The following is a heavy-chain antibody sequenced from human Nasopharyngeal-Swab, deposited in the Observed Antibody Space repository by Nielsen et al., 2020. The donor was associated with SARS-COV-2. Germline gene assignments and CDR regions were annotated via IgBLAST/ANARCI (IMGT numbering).Heavy chain of an antibody. CDR2: IKRGSGDT. CDR3: AREIFSGYCSGTRCYGVIYYGMDV. D-gene: IGHD2-15*01. V-gene: IGHV1-2*02. Sequence: ASVKVSCQASGYTFTDYYVHWLRQVPGQGLEWVGCIKRGSGDTSYAQKFQGRVTMTIDTSTSTAYMELRRLRPDDTAVYFCAREIFSGYCSGTRCYGVIYYGMDVWGQGTTVTVSS. CDR1: GYTFTDYY. J-gene: IGHJ6*02.